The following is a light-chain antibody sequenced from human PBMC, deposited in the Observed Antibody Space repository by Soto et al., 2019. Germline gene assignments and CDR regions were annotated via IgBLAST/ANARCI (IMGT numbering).Light chain of an antibody. Sequence: QSALAQPASVSGSPGQSITISCTGTSTDVGGYDYVSWYQQHPGKVPKLIIFEVSYRPSEVSDRFSASKSGNTASLTISGLQAEDEADYYCSSYTSGNTWVFGGGTKVTVL. V-gene: IGLV2-14*01. CDR1: STDVGGYDY. CDR3: SSYTSGNTWV. CDR2: EVS. J-gene: IGLJ3*02.